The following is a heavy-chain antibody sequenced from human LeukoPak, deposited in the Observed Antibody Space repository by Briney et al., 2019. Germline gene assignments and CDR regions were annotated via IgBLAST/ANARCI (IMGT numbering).Heavy chain of an antibody. Sequence: SETLSLTCTVSGGSVSSGSYYWSWIRQPPGRGLEWIAYIHYSGSAAYNPSLKSRVTISRDMSTSQFSLKMTSVTAADTAVYFCARDMGAPDYGSYSVDYWGQGTLVTVSS. CDR3: ARDMGAPDYGSYSVDY. V-gene: IGHV4-61*01. D-gene: IGHD4-23*01. CDR2: IHYSGSA. CDR1: GGSVSSGSYY. J-gene: IGHJ4*02.